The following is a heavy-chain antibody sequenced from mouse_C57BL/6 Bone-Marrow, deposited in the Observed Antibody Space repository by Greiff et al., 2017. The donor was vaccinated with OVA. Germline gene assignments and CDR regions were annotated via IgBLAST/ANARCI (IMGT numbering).Heavy chain of an antibody. CDR2: IRSKSNNYAT. CDR1: GFSFTTYA. D-gene: IGHD1-1*01. J-gene: IGHJ3*01. V-gene: IGHV10-1*01. CDR3: VRQDSSYSWFAY. Sequence: EVHLVESGGGLVQPKGSLKLSCAASGFSFTTYAMNWVRQAPGKGLEWVARIRSKSNNYATYYADSVKDRFTISTDDSESMLYLKMNNMKTEDTAMYDCVRQDSSYSWFAYWGQGTLVTVSA.